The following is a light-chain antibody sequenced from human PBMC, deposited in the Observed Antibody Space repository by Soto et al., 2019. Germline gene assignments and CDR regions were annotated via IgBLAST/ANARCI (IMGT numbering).Light chain of an antibody. CDR1: SSDVGSYNL. V-gene: IGLV2-23*01. J-gene: IGLJ2*01. Sequence: QSALTQPASVSGSPGQSITISCTGNSSDVGSYNLVSWYQQHPGKAPKLMIYEGTKRPSGVSNRFSGSKSGNTASLTISGLQAEDEAHYYCSSYAGRLVFGGGTKVTVL. CDR2: EGT. CDR3: SSYAGRLV.